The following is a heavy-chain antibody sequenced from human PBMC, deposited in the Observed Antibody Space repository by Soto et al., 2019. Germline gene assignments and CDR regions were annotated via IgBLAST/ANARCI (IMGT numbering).Heavy chain of an antibody. CDR1: GYSFTSYW. CDR2: IYPGDSDT. J-gene: IGHJ3*02. D-gene: IGHD1-26*01. CDR3: ARTNFFWELHPDDAFDI. V-gene: IGHV5-51*01. Sequence: PGESLKISCKGSGYSFTSYWIGWVRQMPGKGLEWMGIIYPGDSDTRYSPSFQGQVTISADKSISTAYLQWSSLKASDTAMYYCARTNFFWELHPDDAFDIWGQGTMVTVSS.